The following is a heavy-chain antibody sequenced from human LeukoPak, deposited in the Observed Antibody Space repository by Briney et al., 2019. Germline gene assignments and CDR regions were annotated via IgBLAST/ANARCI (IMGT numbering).Heavy chain of an antibody. CDR1: GYTFTGYY. CDR3: ASNPSITIFEVVTHSYYGMDV. D-gene: IGHD3-3*01. V-gene: IGHV1-2*02. J-gene: IGHJ6*02. CDR2: INPNSGGT. Sequence: ASVKVSCKASGYTFTGYYMHWVRQAPGQGLEWMGWINPNSGGTNYAQTFQGRVTMTRDTSISTAYMELSRLRSDDTAVYYCASNPSITIFEVVTHSYYGMDVWGQGTTVTVSS.